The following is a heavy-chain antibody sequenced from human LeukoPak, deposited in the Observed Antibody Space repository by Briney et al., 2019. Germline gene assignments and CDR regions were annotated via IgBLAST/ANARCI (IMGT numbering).Heavy chain of an antibody. CDR2: IWYDGSNK. D-gene: IGHD4-17*01. CDR1: GFTFSSYD. V-gene: IGHV3-33*01. CDR3: AGTVTNPYYFDY. Sequence: SGRSLRLSCAASGFTFSSYDMHWVRQAPGKGLEWVAFIWYDGSNKYCADSVKGRFTISRDNSKNTLYLQMNSLRAEDTAVYYCAGTVTNPYYFDYWGQGTLVTVSS. J-gene: IGHJ4*02.